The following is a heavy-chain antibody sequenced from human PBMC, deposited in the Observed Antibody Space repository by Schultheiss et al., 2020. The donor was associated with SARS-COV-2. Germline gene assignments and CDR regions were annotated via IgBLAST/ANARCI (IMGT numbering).Heavy chain of an antibody. D-gene: IGHD2-21*02. V-gene: IGHV4-34*01. J-gene: IGHJ4*02. CDR2: INHSGST. CDR3: ARGLGDSDY. Sequence: SETLSLTCAVYGGSFSDYSWSWIRQPPGKGLQWIGEINHSGSTNYDPSLKSRVTISVDTSKKQFSLKLSSVTAADTAVYYCARGLGDSDYWGQGTLITVSS. CDR1: GGSFSDYS.